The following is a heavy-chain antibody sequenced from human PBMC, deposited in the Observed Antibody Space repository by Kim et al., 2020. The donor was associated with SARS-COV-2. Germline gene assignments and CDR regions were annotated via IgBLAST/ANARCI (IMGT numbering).Heavy chain of an antibody. CDR2: IDPSDSYT. CDR1: GYSFSSYW. J-gene: IGHJ6*02. CDR3: AREVELYYYGMDV. D-gene: IGHD1-7*01. V-gene: IGHV5-10-1*01. Sequence: GESLKISCKGSGYSFSSYWISWVRQMPGKGLEWMGRIDPSDSYTKYSPSFQGHVTISADKSISTAYLQWSSLKASDTAMYYCAREVELYYYGMDVWGQGTTVAVSS.